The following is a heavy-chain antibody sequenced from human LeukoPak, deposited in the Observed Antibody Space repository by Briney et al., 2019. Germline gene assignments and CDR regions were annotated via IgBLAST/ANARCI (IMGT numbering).Heavy chain of an antibody. CDR1: GGTFSSYA. Sequence: SVKVSCKASGGTFSSYAISWVRQAPGQGLEWMGGIIPIFGTANYAQKFQGRVTIPADESTSTAYMELSSLRSEDTAVYYCARGAEYYYDSSGYYGDHFDSWGQGTLVTVSS. CDR2: IIPIFGTA. J-gene: IGHJ4*02. V-gene: IGHV1-69*13. CDR3: ARGAEYYYDSSGYYGDHFDS. D-gene: IGHD3-22*01.